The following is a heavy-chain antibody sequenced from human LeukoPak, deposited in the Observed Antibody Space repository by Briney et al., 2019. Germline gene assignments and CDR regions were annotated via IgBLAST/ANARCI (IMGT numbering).Heavy chain of an antibody. Sequence: GGSLRLSCAVSGFTFSSYWMHWVRQAPGKGLVWVSHIKTDGSTTAYADSVKGRFTISRDNAKNTLYLQMNSLRAEDTAVYYCAKAGSVWGSYPTDYWGQGTLVTVSS. CDR2: IKTDGSTT. D-gene: IGHD3-16*02. CDR3: AKAGSVWGSYPTDY. V-gene: IGHV3-74*01. CDR1: GFTFSSYW. J-gene: IGHJ4*02.